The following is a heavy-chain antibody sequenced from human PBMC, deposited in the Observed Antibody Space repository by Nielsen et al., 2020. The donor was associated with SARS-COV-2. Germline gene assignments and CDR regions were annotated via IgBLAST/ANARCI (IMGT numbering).Heavy chain of an antibody. Sequence: SEILSLTCTVPGCSISSGGYYWSWIRHHPGKGLEWIGYIYFSGRTCYNPSLKSRVTISVDTSKNQFSLSLRSVTSADTAVYYCARESSGYDHYNYGMDVWGQGTTVTVSS. V-gene: IGHV4-31*03. CDR1: GCSISSGGYY. D-gene: IGHD5-12*01. CDR3: ARESSGYDHYNYGMDV. J-gene: IGHJ6*02. CDR2: IYFSGRT.